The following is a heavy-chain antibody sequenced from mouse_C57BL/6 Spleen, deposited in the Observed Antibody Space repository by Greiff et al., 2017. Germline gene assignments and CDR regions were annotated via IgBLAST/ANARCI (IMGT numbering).Heavy chain of an antibody. J-gene: IGHJ3*01. CDR3: ARKEAAD. CDR1: GYTFTSYW. V-gene: IGHV1-7*01. CDR2: INPSSGYT. Sequence: VQLQQSGAELAKPGASVKLSCKASGYTFTSYWMHWVKQRPGQGLDWIGYINPSSGYTKYNQTFTDKATLTADKSCSTAYMQLGSLTYEDSAVYYCARKEAADWGQGTLVTVSA.